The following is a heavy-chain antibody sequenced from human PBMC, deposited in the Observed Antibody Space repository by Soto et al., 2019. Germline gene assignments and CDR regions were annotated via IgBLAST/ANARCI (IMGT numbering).Heavy chain of an antibody. Sequence: QVQLVESGGGVVQPGRSLRLSCAASGFTFSSYGMHWVRQAPGKGLEWVAVIRYDGTNKYYAESVKGRFTISRDNSKNRLYMQLSSLRLDDTAVYYCARGVIAGPGREYFDYWGQGTLVIVSS. CDR1: GFTFSSYG. J-gene: IGHJ4*02. CDR3: ARGVIAGPGREYFDY. CDR2: IRYDGTNK. D-gene: IGHD6-13*01. V-gene: IGHV3-33*01.